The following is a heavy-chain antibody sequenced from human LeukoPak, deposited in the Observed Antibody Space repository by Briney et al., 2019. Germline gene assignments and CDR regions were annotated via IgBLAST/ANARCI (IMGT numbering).Heavy chain of an antibody. CDR3: AKPGFWGVIVIPFFDY. CDR2: ISGSGGSS. D-gene: IGHD3-16*02. Sequence: GGSLRLSCAASGFTFSSYAMSWVRQAPGKGLEWVSAISGSGGSSYYADSVKGRFTISRDNSKNTLYLQMNSLRAEDTAVYYCAKPGFWGVIVIPFFDYWGQGTLVTVSS. V-gene: IGHV3-23*01. J-gene: IGHJ4*02. CDR1: GFTFSSYA.